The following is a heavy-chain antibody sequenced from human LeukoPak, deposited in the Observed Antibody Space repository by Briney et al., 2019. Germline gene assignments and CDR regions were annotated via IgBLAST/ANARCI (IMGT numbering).Heavy chain of an antibody. CDR2: MKGGGET. D-gene: IGHD1-1*01. CDR1: GFSFSNYA. CDR3: AKANWVSNADAVW. Sequence: GALSLSCAASGFSFSNYAMSWVRQAPARGPEWVSSMKGGGETFYADSVKGRFTLSRDDSRNTVYLQLNNLRVEDTAIYYCAKANWVSNADAVWWGQGTQVTVSS. V-gene: IGHV3-23*01. J-gene: IGHJ4*02.